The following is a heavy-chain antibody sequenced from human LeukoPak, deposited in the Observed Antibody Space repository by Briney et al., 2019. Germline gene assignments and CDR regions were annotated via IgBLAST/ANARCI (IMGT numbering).Heavy chain of an antibody. J-gene: IGHJ4*02. CDR2: INHSGST. D-gene: IGHD3-22*01. CDR1: GGSFSGYY. CDR3: ARIPQYYYDSSGYLDY. V-gene: IGHV4-34*01. Sequence: SETLSLTCAVYGGSFSGYYWSWIRQPPGEGLEWIGEINHSGSTNYNPSLKSRVTISVDTSKNQFSLKLSSVTAADTAVYYCARIPQYYYDSSGYLDYWGQGTLVTVSS.